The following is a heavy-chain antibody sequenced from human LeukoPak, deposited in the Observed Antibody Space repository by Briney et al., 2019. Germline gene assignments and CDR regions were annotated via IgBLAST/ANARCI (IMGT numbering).Heavy chain of an antibody. D-gene: IGHD6-13*01. J-gene: IGHJ4*02. CDR1: GFTFSTYG. CDR3: AREGSSSWYVGRYFDY. Sequence: GGSLRLSCAASGFTFSTYGMHWVRQAPGKGLEWVAVISYDGSNKYYADSVKGRFTISRDNSKNTLYLQMNSLRAEDTAVYYCAREGSSSWYVGRYFDYWGQGTLVTVSS. V-gene: IGHV3-30*03. CDR2: ISYDGSNK.